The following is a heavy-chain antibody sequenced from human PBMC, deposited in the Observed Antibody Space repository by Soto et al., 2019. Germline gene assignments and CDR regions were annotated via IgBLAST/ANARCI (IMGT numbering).Heavy chain of an antibody. D-gene: IGHD6-13*01. J-gene: IGHJ4*02. V-gene: IGHV4-30-4*02. CDR2: IYYSGST. CDR1: GGSISSCDYY. Sequence: PSETLSLTCTVSGGSISSCDYYWSWIRQPPGKGLEWIGYIYYSGSTYYNPSLKSRVTISVDTSKNQFSLKLSSVTAADTAVYYCARGTSSWSWKFDYWGQGILVTVSS. CDR3: ARGTSSWSWKFDY.